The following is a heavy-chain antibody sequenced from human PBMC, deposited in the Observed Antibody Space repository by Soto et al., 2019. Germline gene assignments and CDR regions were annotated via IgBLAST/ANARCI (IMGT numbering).Heavy chain of an antibody. V-gene: IGHV3-30-3*01. CDR3: ARDRSAYFDY. Sequence: GGSLRLSCAASGFTFSSYAMHWVRQAPGKGLEWVAVISYDGSNKYYADSVKGRFTISRDNSKNTLYLQMNSLRAEDTAVYYCARDRSAYFDYWGQGTLVTVSS. CDR2: ISYDGSNK. J-gene: IGHJ4*02. D-gene: IGHD6-19*01. CDR1: GFTFSSYA.